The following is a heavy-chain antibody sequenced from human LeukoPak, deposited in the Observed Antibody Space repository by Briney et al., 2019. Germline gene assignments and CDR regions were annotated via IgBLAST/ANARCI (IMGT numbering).Heavy chain of an antibody. CDR1: GGSISSGSYY. CDR3: ARDRGIVRYFDL. J-gene: IGHJ2*01. D-gene: IGHD3-10*01. V-gene: IGHV4-61*02. CDR2: IYTSGST. Sequence: PSQTLSLTCTVSGGSISSGSYYWSWIRQPAGKGLEWIGRIYTSGSTNYNPSLKSRVTISVDTSKNQFSLKLSSVTAADTAVYYCARDRGIVRYFDLWGRGTLVTVSS.